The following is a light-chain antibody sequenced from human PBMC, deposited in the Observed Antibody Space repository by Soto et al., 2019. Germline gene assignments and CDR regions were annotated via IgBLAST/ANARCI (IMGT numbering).Light chain of an antibody. J-gene: IGKJ2*01. CDR2: DAS. CDR1: QSVSSSY. CDR3: QQYGSSSYT. Sequence: EIVLTQSPGTLSLSPGERATLSCRASQSVSSSYLAWYQQKPGQAPRLLIYDASSRATGIPDRFSGSGSGTDFTLTISSLEPEDFAVSYCQQYGSSSYTFGQGTKLEIK. V-gene: IGKV3-20*01.